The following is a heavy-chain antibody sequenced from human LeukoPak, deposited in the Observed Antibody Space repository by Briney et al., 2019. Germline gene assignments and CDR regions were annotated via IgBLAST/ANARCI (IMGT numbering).Heavy chain of an antibody. CDR1: GGSISSGYYY. V-gene: IGHV4-61*09. J-gene: IGHJ4*02. D-gene: IGHD3-10*02. Sequence: SETLSLTCTVSGGSISSGYYYWSWIRQPAGKGLEWIGHIYTSGSTSYNPSLKTRVTMSVDTSKNQFSLKLSSVTAADTAVYYCAGAPSYFVMANYWGQGTLVTVSS. CDR2: IYTSGST. CDR3: AGAPSYFVMANY.